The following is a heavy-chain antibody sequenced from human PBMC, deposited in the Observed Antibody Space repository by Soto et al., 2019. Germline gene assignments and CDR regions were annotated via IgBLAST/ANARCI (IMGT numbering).Heavy chain of an antibody. Sequence: ASVKVSCKASGYTFTSYDINWVRQATGQGLEWMGWMNPNSGNTGYAQKFQGRVTMTRNTSISTAYMELSSLRSEDTAVYYCARGPSYYDFWSGYYVDPSFDPWGQGTLVTVSS. CDR3: ARGPSYYDFWSGYYVDPSFDP. CDR2: MNPNSGNT. CDR1: GYTFTSYD. V-gene: IGHV1-8*01. D-gene: IGHD3-3*01. J-gene: IGHJ5*02.